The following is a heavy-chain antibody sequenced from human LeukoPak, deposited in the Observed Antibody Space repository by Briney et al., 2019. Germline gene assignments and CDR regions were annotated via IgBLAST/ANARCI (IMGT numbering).Heavy chain of an antibody. J-gene: IGHJ4*02. D-gene: IGHD5-12*01. CDR1: GGSISSSSYY. V-gene: IGHV4-39*01. Sequence: SETLSLTCTVSGGSISSSSYYWGWIRQPPGKGPEWIGSIYYSGSTYYNPSLKSRVTISVDTSKNQFSLRLSSVTAADTAVYYCASHGGMGIVASNYWGQGTLVTVSS. CDR3: ASHGGMGIVASNY. CDR2: IYYSGST.